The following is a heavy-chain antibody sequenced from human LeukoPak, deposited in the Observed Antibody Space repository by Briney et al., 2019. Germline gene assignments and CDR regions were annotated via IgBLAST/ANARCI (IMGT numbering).Heavy chain of an antibody. CDR1: GGSISSYY. CDR3: ARAQRPYYDSSGYSH. Sequence: SETLSLTCTVSGGSISSYYWSWIRQPPGKGLEWIGYIYYSGSTNYNPSLKSRVTISVDTSKNHFSLKLSSVTAADTAVYYCARAQRPYYDSSGYSHWGQGTLVTVSS. D-gene: IGHD3-22*01. V-gene: IGHV4-59*01. J-gene: IGHJ4*02. CDR2: IYYSGST.